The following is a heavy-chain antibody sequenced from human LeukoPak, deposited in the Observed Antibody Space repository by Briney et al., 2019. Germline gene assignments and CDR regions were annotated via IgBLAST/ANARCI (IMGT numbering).Heavy chain of an antibody. D-gene: IGHD5-18*01. J-gene: IGHJ4*02. CDR1: GYTFTGYY. CDR3: AKARDSYGTFDY. CDR2: INPNSGGT. Sequence: ASVKVSCKASGYTFTGYYMHWVRQAPGQGLEWMGWINPNSGGTNYAQKFQGRVTMTRDTSISTAYMELSRLRSDDTAVYYCAKARDSYGTFDYWGQGTLVTVSS. V-gene: IGHV1-2*02.